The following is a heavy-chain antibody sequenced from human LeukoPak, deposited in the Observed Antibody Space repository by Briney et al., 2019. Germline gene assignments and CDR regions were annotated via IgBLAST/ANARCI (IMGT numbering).Heavy chain of an antibody. V-gene: IGHV3-66*01. J-gene: IGHJ6*02. CDR1: GFAVSSNY. CDR3: ARCNSSYYYGMDV. D-gene: IGHD4-23*01. CDR2: IYSGGTT. Sequence: PGGSLRLSCAASGFAVSSNYMSWVRQAPGKGLEWVSIIYSGGTTHYADSVKGRFTISRDNSKNTLYLQMNSLRAEDTAVYYCARCNSSYYYGMDVWGQGTTVTVSS.